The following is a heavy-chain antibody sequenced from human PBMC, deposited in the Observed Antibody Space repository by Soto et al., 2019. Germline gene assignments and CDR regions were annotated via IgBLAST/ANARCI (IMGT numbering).Heavy chain of an antibody. D-gene: IGHD2-8*01. J-gene: IGHJ4*02. Sequence: QVQLQQWGAGLLKPSETLSLTCAVYGGSFSGYYWSWIRQPPGKGLEWIGEINHSGSTNYNPSLKSRVTISVDTSKNQFSLKLSSVTAADTAVYYCARLAVCYYWGQGTLVTVAS. CDR3: ARLAVCYY. CDR1: GGSFSGYY. CDR2: INHSGST. V-gene: IGHV4-34*01.